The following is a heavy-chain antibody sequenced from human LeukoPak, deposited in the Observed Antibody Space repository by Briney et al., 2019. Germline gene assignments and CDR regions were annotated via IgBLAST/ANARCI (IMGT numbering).Heavy chain of an antibody. J-gene: IGHJ4*02. CDR2: INHTGST. CDR3: SSRISITMVRGAHDY. V-gene: IGHV4-34*01. CDR1: GGSISSYY. D-gene: IGHD3-10*01. Sequence: SETLSLTCTVSGGSISSYYWSWIRQPPGKGLEWIGEINHTGSTNYNPSLKSRVTISVDTSKNQFSLKLSSVTAADTAVYYCSSRISITMVRGAHDYWGQGTLVTVSS.